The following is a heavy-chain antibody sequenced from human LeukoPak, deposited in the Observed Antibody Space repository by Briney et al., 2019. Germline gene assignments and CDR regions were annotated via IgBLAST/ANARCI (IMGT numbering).Heavy chain of an antibody. J-gene: IGHJ4*02. Sequence: GGSLRLSCAASGFTFSSYSMNWVRQAPGKGLEWVSSISSSSSYIYYADSVKGRFTISRDNSKNTLYLQMNSLRAEDTAVYYCANSYSSSWRDYWGQGTLVTVSS. CDR1: GFTFSSYS. CDR3: ANSYSSSWRDY. CDR2: ISSSSSYI. D-gene: IGHD6-13*01. V-gene: IGHV3-21*01.